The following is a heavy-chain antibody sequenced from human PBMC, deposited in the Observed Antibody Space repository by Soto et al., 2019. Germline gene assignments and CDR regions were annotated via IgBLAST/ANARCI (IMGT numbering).Heavy chain of an antibody. J-gene: IGHJ1*01. CDR2: ISGSGYTSDGGPTI. CDR1: GFTFSNCA. Sequence: PGGSLRLSCAASGFTFSNCAMSWVRQAPGKGLEWVSVISGSGYTSDGGPTIHYAGSVKGRFTISRNNAKNSLYLQMNSLRVEDTAVYYCARVSQSFIEYFQHWGQGTLVTVSS. V-gene: IGHV3-23D*01. D-gene: IGHD3-16*02. CDR3: ARVSQSFIEYFQH.